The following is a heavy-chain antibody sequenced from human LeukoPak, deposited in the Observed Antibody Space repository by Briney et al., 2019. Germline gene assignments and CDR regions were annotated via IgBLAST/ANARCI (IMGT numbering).Heavy chain of an antibody. CDR2: ISGSGGST. CDR3: AKDRRQGCCTNGVCTEPFDY. V-gene: IGHV3-23*01. J-gene: IGHJ4*02. Sequence: GGSLRLSCAASGFTFSSYAMSWVRQAPGKGLEWVSAISGSGGSTYYADSVKGRFTISRDNSKNTLYLQMNSLRAEDTAVYYCAKDRRQGCCTNGVCTEPFDYWGQGTLVTVSS. CDR1: GFTFSSYA. D-gene: IGHD2-8*01.